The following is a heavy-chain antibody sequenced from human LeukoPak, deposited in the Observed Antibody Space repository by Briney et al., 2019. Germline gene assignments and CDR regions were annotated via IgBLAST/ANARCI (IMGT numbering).Heavy chain of an antibody. Sequence: SETLSLTCAVSGGSISSNNWWIWVRQSPEKGLEWIGEIYHDGSTNYNPSLKSRVTISMDKSKNQLSLKLNFVTTADTAVYYCARDRGGYTYSHDYWGQGTLVTVSS. CDR2: IYHDGST. CDR3: ARDRGGYTYSHDY. CDR1: GGSISSNNW. J-gene: IGHJ4*02. D-gene: IGHD5-18*01. V-gene: IGHV4-4*02.